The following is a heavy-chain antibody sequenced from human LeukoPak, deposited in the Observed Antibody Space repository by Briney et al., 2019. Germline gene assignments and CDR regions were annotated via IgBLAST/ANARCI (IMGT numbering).Heavy chain of an antibody. J-gene: IGHJ5*02. D-gene: IGHD2-2*01. CDR3: ARWNIVVVPAAGSPLTYTWFDT. CDR2: IKQDGGEK. CDR1: GFTFTSYW. V-gene: IGHV3-7*01. Sequence: GGSLRLSCAASGFTFTSYWMSWVRQAPGKGLEWVANIKQDGGEKYYVDSLKGRFTISRDKATNSLYLQMSSLRAEDTAVYYCARWNIVVVPAAGSPLTYTWFDTWGQGTLVTVSS.